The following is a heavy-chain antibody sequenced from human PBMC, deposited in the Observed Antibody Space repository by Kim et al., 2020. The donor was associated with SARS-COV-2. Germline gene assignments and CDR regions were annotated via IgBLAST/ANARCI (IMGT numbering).Heavy chain of an antibody. Sequence: LQGRVTMTTDTSTSTAYMELRSLRSDDTAVYYCARDTPGAVAAIEYYFDYWGQGTLVTVSS. D-gene: IGHD6-19*01. J-gene: IGHJ4*02. CDR3: ARDTPGAVAAIEYYFDY. V-gene: IGHV1-18*01.